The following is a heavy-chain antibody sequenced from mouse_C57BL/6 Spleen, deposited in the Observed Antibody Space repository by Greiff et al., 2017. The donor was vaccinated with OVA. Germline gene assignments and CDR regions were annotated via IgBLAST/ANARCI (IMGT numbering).Heavy chain of an antibody. D-gene: IGHD2-1*01. Sequence: QVQLQQPGAELVKPGASVKVSCKASGYTFTSYWMHWVKQRPGQGLEWIGRIHPPDRYTNYNQKFKGKATLTVDKSSSTAYIQLSSLTSEDSAVYYCAMGKGYFDYWGQGTTLTVSS. J-gene: IGHJ2*01. CDR1: GYTFTSYW. CDR3: AMGKGYFDY. CDR2: IHPPDRYT. V-gene: IGHV1-74*01.